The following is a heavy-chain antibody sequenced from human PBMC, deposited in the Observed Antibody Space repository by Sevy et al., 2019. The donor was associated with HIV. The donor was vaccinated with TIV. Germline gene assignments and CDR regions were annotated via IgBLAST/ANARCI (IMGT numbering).Heavy chain of an antibody. CDR1: GFTFTDHY. Sequence: GGSLRLSCVASGFTFTDHYMDWVRQAPGKGLEWIGRSRNRVNSYSTEYAASVEGRFTISRDASGSSLYVQRNSLKTEDAAVYYCIRGLNGNDEPNGDYWGQGTLVTVSS. J-gene: IGHJ4*02. V-gene: IGHV3-72*01. D-gene: IGHD1-1*01. CDR3: IRGLNGNDEPNGDY. CDR2: SRNRVNSYST.